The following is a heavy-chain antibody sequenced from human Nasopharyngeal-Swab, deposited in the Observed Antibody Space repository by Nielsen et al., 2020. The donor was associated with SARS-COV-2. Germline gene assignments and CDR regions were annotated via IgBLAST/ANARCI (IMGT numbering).Heavy chain of an antibody. Sequence: SETLSLTCAVYGGSFSGYYWSWIRKLQGKGLEWIGEINNSGSTNYNPSLKSPVTISVDTSKNQFSLKLSSVTAADTAVYYCARLPLDRWGYCSSTSCYEDAFDIWGQGTMVTVSS. CDR3: ARLPLDRWGYCSSTSCYEDAFDI. D-gene: IGHD2-2*01. CDR2: INNSGST. V-gene: IGHV4-34*01. CDR1: GGSFSGYY. J-gene: IGHJ3*02.